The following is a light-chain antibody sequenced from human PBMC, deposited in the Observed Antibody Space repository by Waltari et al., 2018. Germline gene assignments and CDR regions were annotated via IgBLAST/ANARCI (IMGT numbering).Light chain of an antibody. CDR2: EVT. CDR3: SSYTSSRTVV. J-gene: IGLJ1*01. Sequence: QSALTQPASVSGSPGQSIAISCTGTSGDVGAYNYVSWYQQYPGKAPQVLCYEVTNRPSGVSSRFSGSKSGNTASLTISGLQPDDEADYYCSSYTSSRTVVFGTGTEVTVL. V-gene: IGLV2-14*01. CDR1: SGDVGAYNY.